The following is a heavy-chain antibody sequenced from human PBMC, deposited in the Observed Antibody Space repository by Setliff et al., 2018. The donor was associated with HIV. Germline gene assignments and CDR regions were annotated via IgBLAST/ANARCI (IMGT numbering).Heavy chain of an antibody. CDR3: ARGVAAAGL. J-gene: IGHJ4*02. CDR2: IFYSGHT. V-gene: IGHV4-39*07. CDR1: GGSISRSSYY. D-gene: IGHD6-13*01. Sequence: SETLSLTCTVSGGSISRSSYYWAWIRQPPGKGLEWIGDIFYSGHTFYNPSLRSRVTISVDTSKNQFSLKLSSVTAADTAVYYCARGVAAAGLWGQGTLVTVSS.